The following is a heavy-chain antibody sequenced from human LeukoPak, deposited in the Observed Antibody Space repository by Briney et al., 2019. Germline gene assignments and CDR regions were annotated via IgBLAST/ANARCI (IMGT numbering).Heavy chain of an antibody. CDR2: LIPIFGTA. J-gene: IGHJ4*02. CDR1: GGTFSSYA. D-gene: IGHD2-2*01. CDR3: ARVRCSSTSCYERGFDY. Sequence: ASVKVSCKDSGGTFSSYAICWVRQAPGQRLVWMGGLIPIFGTANYAQKFQGRVTITAYESTSTAHMELSSLRSEDTAVYYCARVRCSSTSCYERGFDYWGQGTLVTVSS. V-gene: IGHV1-69*13.